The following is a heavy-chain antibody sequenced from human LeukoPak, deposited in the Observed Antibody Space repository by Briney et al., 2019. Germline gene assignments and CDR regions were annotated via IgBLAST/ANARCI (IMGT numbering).Heavy chain of an antibody. CDR2: IYYSGST. J-gene: IGHJ4*02. CDR1: GGSISSSSYY. Sequence: PSETLSLTCTVSGGSISSSSYYWGWIRQPPGKGLEWIGSIYYSGSTYYNPSLKSRVTISVDTSKNQFSLKLSSVTAADTAVYYCARTPRPQIGVVVVEHYFDYWGQGTLVTVSS. V-gene: IGHV4-39*01. CDR3: ARTPRPQIGVVVVEHYFDY. D-gene: IGHD2-15*01.